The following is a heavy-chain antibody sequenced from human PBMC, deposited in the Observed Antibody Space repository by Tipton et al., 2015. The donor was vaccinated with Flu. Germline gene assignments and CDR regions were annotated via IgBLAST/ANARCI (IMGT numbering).Heavy chain of an antibody. CDR2: VSSSGTP. D-gene: IGHD3-10*01. V-gene: IGHV4-30-4*01. CDR3: ARLTRVIMAPGLTVTPRYSFHGLDV. Sequence: TLSLTCTVSGASIGGGSYSWSWIRQSPGKGLEWIGSVSSSGTPYYNLSLKSRLIISVGTSKTQFSLILSSVTAADTAIYYCARLTRVIMAPGLTVTPRYSFHGLDVWGQGTTVTVSS. CDR1: GASIGGGSYS. J-gene: IGHJ6*02.